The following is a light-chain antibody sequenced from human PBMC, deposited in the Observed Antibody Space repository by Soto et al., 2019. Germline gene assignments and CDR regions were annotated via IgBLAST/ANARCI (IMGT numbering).Light chain of an antibody. CDR3: QKYGNSPR. J-gene: IGKJ1*01. V-gene: IGKV3-20*01. CDR1: QSFSSDH. CDR2: GAS. Sequence: EIVLTQSPGTLSLSPGERATLSCRASQSFSSDHLAWYQQKPGQTPRLLIYGASSRFAGIPDRFSGSGSGTDFTLTISRLEPEDFAFYYCQKYGNSPRFGQGTKVEMK.